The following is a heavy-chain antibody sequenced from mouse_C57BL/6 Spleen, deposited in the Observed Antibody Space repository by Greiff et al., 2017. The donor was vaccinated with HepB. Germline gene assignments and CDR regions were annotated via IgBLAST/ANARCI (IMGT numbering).Heavy chain of an antibody. Sequence: QVQLQQPGAELVKPGASVKLSCKASGYTFTSYWMHWVKQRPGQGLEWIGMIHPNSGSTNYNEKFKSKATLTVDKSSSTPYMQLSSLTSEESAVFYCAASSTMVTTETCWFAYWGQGTLVTVSA. V-gene: IGHV1-64*01. CDR1: GYTFTSYW. D-gene: IGHD2-2*01. CDR2: IHPNSGST. CDR3: AASSTMVTTETCWFAY. J-gene: IGHJ3*01.